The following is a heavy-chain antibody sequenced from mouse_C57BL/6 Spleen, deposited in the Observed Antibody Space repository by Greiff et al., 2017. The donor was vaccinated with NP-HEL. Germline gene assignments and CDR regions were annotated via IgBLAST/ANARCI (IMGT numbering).Heavy chain of an antibody. V-gene: IGHV1-54*01. Sequence: VQLQQSGAELVRPGTSVKVSCKASGYAFTNYLIEWVKQRPGPGLEWIGVINPGSGGTNYNEKFKGQATLTADKSSSTAYMQLSSLTSEGSAVYFCARWSSTTVVAGWYFDVWGTGTTVTVSS. J-gene: IGHJ1*03. CDR1: GYAFTNYL. D-gene: IGHD1-1*01. CDR3: ARWSSTTVVAGWYFDV. CDR2: INPGSGGT.